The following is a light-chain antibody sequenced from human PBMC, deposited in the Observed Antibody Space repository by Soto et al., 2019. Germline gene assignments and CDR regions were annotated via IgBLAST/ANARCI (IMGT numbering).Light chain of an antibody. CDR2: EVS. J-gene: IGLJ1*01. Sequence: QSALTQPASVSGSPGQSITISCIGTRSDVGGYNFVSWYQQHPGKAPKLMIYEVSNRPSGVSTRFSGSKSGNTASLTVSGLQAADEADYFCKSYAGSNTYVFGSGTKVTVL. CDR1: RSDVGGYNF. CDR3: KSYAGSNTYV. V-gene: IGLV2-14*01.